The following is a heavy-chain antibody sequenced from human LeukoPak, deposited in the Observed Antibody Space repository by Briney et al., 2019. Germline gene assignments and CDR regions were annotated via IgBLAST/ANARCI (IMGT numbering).Heavy chain of an antibody. D-gene: IGHD2-2*01. CDR1: GGSISSFY. J-gene: IGHJ5*02. V-gene: IGHV4-59*01. Sequence: SETLSLTCTVSGGSISSFYWSWIRQPPGKGLEWIGYIYYSGSTNYNPSLKSRVTISVDTSKNQFSLKLSSVTAADTAVYHCAREYPGKYCSSTSCYESRFDPWGQGTLVTVSS. CDR3: AREYPGKYCSSTSCYESRFDP. CDR2: IYYSGST.